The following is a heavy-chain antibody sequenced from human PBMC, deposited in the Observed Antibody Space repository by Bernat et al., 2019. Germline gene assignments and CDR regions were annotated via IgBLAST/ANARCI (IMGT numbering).Heavy chain of an antibody. CDR1: GFSLSTSGMC. Sequence: QVTLRESGPALVKPTQTLTLTCTFSGFSLSTSGMCVSWIRQPPGKALEWLALIDWDDDNYYSTSLKTRLTISKDTSKNQVVLTMNNMDPVDTATYYCARTYSGSYQGWFDPWGQGTLVTVSS. CDR2: IDWDDDN. D-gene: IGHD1-26*01. V-gene: IGHV2-70*01. CDR3: ARTYSGSYQGWFDP. J-gene: IGHJ5*02.